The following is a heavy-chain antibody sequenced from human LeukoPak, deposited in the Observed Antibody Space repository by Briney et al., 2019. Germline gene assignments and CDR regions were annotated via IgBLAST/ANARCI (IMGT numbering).Heavy chain of an antibody. CDR2: IYFSGST. CDR3: ARHYYYVSSGLYHY. Sequence: PSETLSLTCTVSGGSISSYHWSWIRQPPGKGLEWIGYIYFSGSTNSNPSLKSRVTISVDTSKNQLSLKLSSVTAADTAVYYCARHYYYVSSGLYHYWGQGTLVTVSS. V-gene: IGHV4-59*01. CDR1: GGSISSYH. J-gene: IGHJ4*02. D-gene: IGHD3-22*01.